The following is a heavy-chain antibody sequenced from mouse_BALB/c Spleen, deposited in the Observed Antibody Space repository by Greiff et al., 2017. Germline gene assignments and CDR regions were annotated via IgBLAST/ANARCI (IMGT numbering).Heavy chain of an antibody. V-gene: IGHV14-3*02. Sequence: EVKLQESGAELVKPGASVKLSCTASGFNIKDTYMHWVKQRPEQGLEWIGRIDPANGNTKYDPKFQGKATITADTSSNTAYLQLSSLTSEDTAVYYCSRYDYDPLDYWGQGTTLTVSS. CDR2: IDPANGNT. CDR3: SRYDYDPLDY. CDR1: GFNIKDTY. J-gene: IGHJ2*01. D-gene: IGHD2-4*01.